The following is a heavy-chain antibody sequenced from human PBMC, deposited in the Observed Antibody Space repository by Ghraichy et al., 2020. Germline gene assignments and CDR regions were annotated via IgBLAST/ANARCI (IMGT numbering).Heavy chain of an antibody. Sequence: SETLSLTCTVSGGSISSYYWSWLRQPPGKGLEWIGNIYYTGSTNYNPSLKSRVTISVDTSRNQFSLKLSSVTAADTAVYYCARLSTSGWYNIDYWGQETLVTVSS. J-gene: IGHJ4*02. CDR1: GGSISSYY. D-gene: IGHD6-19*01. CDR3: ARLSTSGWYNIDY. CDR2: IYYTGST. V-gene: IGHV4-59*08.